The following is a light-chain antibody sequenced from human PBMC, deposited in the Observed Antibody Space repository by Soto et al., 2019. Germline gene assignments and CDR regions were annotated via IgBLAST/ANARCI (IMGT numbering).Light chain of an antibody. CDR1: QSLSSY. CDR2: AAS. Sequence: DIQMTQSPSSLSASVGDRVTITCRASQSLSSYLNWYQQKPGKAPKLLIYAASSLQSGVPSRFSGSGSGTDFTLTISSLQPEDFATYDCQQSYSTPQTFGQGTKVEIK. J-gene: IGKJ1*01. CDR3: QQSYSTPQT. V-gene: IGKV1-39*01.